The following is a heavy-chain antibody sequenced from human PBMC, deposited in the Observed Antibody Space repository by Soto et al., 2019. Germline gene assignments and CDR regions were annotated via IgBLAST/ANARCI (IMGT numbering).Heavy chain of an antibody. D-gene: IGHD4-17*01. V-gene: IGHV1-18*01. CDR2: IRAYNGNT. CDR3: ARHKLYGDSSFDI. CDR1: GYTFTSYG. J-gene: IGHJ3*02. Sequence: ASVKVSCKASGYTFTSYGISWVRQAPGQGLEWVGWIRAYNGNTNYAQKLKGRVTMSIDTSTNKFSMELRCLRSEDTAVYYCARHKLYGDSSFDIWGQGTMVTVSS.